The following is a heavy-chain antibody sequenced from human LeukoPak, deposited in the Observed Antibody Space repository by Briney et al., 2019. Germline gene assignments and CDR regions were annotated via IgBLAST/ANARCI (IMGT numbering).Heavy chain of an antibody. J-gene: IGHJ4*02. V-gene: IGHV4-59*01. Sequence: SETLSLTCTVSGGSISSYYWSWIRQPPGKGLEWIGYIYYSGSTNYNPSLKSRVTISVDTSKNQFSLKLSSVTAADTAVYYCARGKGYDSSGYHYYWGQGTLVTVSS. CDR3: ARGKGYDSSGYHYY. D-gene: IGHD3-22*01. CDR1: GGSISSYY. CDR2: IYYSGST.